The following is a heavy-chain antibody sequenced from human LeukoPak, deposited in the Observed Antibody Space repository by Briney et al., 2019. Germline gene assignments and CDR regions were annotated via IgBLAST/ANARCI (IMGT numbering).Heavy chain of an antibody. CDR1: GGTFSSYA. CDR2: IIPIFGTA. Sequence: GASVKVSCKASGGTFSSYAISWVRQAPGQGLEWMGRIIPIFGTANYAQKFQGRVTITADESTSTAYMELSSLRSEDTAVYYCARGGLYCSGGSCYPIYFDYWGQGTLVTVSS. CDR3: ARGGLYCSGGSCYPIYFDY. V-gene: IGHV1-69*13. J-gene: IGHJ4*02. D-gene: IGHD2-15*01.